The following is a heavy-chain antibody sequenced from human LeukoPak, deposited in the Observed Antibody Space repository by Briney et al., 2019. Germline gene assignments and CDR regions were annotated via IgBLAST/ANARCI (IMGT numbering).Heavy chain of an antibody. Sequence: SQTLSLTCTVSGGSISSSSYYWGWIRQPPGKGLEWIGNIYYSGSTYYNPSLKSRVTISVDTSKNQFSLRLSSVTAADTAVYYCARQVIAIRYFDYWGQGTLVTVSS. CDR2: IYYSGST. CDR3: ARQVIAIRYFDY. D-gene: IGHD2-21*01. J-gene: IGHJ4*02. CDR1: GGSISSSSYY. V-gene: IGHV4-39*01.